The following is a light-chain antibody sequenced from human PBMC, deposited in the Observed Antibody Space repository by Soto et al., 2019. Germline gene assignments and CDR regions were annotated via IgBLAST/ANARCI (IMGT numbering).Light chain of an antibody. CDR1: QSISSY. CDR2: EAS. CDR3: QQFNSYPIT. V-gene: IGKV1-13*02. Sequence: IQMTQSPSSLSASVGDRVTITCRASQSISSYLNWYQQKPGKAPQLLIYEASSLESGVPSRFSGSGSGTEFTLTIGGLQPDDFATYYCQQFNSYPITFGQGTRLEI. J-gene: IGKJ5*01.